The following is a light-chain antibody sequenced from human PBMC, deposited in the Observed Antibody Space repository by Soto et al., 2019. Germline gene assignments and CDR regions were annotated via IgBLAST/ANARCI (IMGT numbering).Light chain of an antibody. CDR2: DNS. CDR3: SSYTSSSTLEGV. Sequence: QSVLTQPPSVSAAPGQKVTISCSGSSSNIGTNYVSWYQQLPGRAPKLVIFDNSKRPSGIPDRFSGSKSGSSATLGVTGLQTGDEADYYCSSYTSSSTLEGVFGTGTKLTVL. CDR1: SSNIGTNY. V-gene: IGLV1-51*01. J-gene: IGLJ1*01.